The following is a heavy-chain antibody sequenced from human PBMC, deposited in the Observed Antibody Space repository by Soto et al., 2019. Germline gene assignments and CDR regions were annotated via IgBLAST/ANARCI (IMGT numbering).Heavy chain of an antibody. Sequence: GASVKVSCKASGGTFSSYAISWVRQAPGQGLEWMGGIIPIFGTANYAQKFQGRVTITADESTSTAYMELSSLRSEDTAVYYCAREDRDGYNPYYFDYWGQGTLVTVSS. CDR1: GGTFSSYA. D-gene: IGHD5-12*01. J-gene: IGHJ4*02. V-gene: IGHV1-69*13. CDR3: AREDRDGYNPYYFDY. CDR2: IIPIFGTA.